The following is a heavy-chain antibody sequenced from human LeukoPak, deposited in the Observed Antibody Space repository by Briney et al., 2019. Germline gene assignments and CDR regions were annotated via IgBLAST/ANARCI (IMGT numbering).Heavy chain of an antibody. CDR3: AKQLGYCSDGSCYFPY. CDR2: ISNNGGYT. D-gene: IGHD2-15*01. J-gene: IGHJ4*02. CDR1: RFSFSDYS. V-gene: IGHV3-23*01. Sequence: PGGSLRLSCEASRFSFSDYSMTWIRQAPGKGLEWVSAISNNGGYTYYADSVQGRFTISRDNSKSTLCLQMNSLRAEDTAVYYCAKQLGYCSDGSCYFPYWGQGTLVTVSS.